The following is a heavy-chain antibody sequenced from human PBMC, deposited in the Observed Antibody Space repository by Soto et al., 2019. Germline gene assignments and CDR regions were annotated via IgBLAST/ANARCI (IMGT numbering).Heavy chain of an antibody. J-gene: IGHJ4*02. CDR2: ISGSGGST. Sequence: VQLLESGGGLVQPGGSLRLSCAASGFTFSSYAMSWVRQAPGKGLEWVSAISGSGGSTYYADSVKGRFTISRDNSKNTLYLQMNSLRAEDTAVYYCAKVNPGYSSSWSYFDYWGQGTLVTVSS. CDR1: GFTFSSYA. D-gene: IGHD6-13*01. V-gene: IGHV3-23*01. CDR3: AKVNPGYSSSWSYFDY.